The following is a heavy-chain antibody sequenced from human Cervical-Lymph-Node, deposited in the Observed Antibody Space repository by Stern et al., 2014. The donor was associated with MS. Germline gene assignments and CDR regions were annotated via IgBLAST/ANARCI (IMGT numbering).Heavy chain of an antibody. D-gene: IGHD6-13*01. J-gene: IGHJ6*02. CDR2: IWYDGSNK. CDR1: GFTFSSYG. CDR3: ARSSSPSPYYYYGMDV. V-gene: IGHV3-33*01. Sequence: VQLVESGGGVVQPGRSLRLSCAASGFTFSSYGMHWVRQAPGKGLEWVAVIWYDGSNKYYADSVKGRFTISRNNSKKTLALQMNSLRAEDTAVYYCARSSSPSPYYYYGMDVWGQVTTFTVSS.